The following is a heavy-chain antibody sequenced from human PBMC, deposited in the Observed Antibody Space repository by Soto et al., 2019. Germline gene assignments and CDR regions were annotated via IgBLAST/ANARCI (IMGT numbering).Heavy chain of an antibody. D-gene: IGHD3-3*01. Sequence: QVQLVESGGGVVQPGRSMRLSCAASGFTFSAFGMHLVRQAPGKGLEWVAVISNDGNSEHYADSVKGRFTISRDNSKNTFYLQMNSLSVEDTAVYYCAKTITTVGVSSTGRGALLDNWGQGILVSVSS. J-gene: IGHJ4*02. CDR3: AKTITTVGVSSTGRGALLDN. CDR2: ISNDGNSE. V-gene: IGHV3-30*18. CDR1: GFTFSAFG.